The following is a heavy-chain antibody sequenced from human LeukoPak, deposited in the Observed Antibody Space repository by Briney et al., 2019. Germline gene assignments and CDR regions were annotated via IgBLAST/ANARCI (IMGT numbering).Heavy chain of an antibody. CDR1: GYTFTSYG. D-gene: IGHD3-16*01. J-gene: IGHJ4*02. CDR3: ARDPAYDYVWGSYNYFDY. Sequence: ASVKVSCKASGYTFTSYGISWVRQAPGQGLEWMGWISAYNGNTNYAQKLQGRVTMTTDTSTSTAYMELRSLRSDDTAVYYCARDPAYDYVWGSYNYFDYWGQGTLVTVPS. CDR2: ISAYNGNT. V-gene: IGHV1-18*01.